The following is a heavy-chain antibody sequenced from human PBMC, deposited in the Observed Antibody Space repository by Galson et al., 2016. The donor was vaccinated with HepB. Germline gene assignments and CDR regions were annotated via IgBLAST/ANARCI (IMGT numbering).Heavy chain of an antibody. Sequence: SLRLSCAASESIFSNYWMHWVRQAPGKGLVWVSRINTDGTTTNYADSVKGRFTVSRDNAKSTLYLQMNSLRAEDTAVYYCTGGPGGGRYWGQGTLVTVSS. CDR3: TGGPGGGRY. D-gene: IGHD2-8*02. J-gene: IGHJ4*02. CDR1: ESIFSNYW. CDR2: INTDGTTT. V-gene: IGHV3-74*01.